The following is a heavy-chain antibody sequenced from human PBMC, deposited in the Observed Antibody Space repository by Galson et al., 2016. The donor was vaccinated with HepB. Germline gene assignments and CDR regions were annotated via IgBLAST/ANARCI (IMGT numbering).Heavy chain of an antibody. J-gene: IGHJ4*02. CDR1: GFVFSKFA. CDR2: ISYDGSYK. D-gene: IGHD3-22*01. V-gene: IGHV3-30*18. CDR3: AKDLADYYDSTGYYTGLDY. Sequence: SLRLSCAASGFVFSKFAMRWVRQAPGKGLEWVAVISYDGSYKYYADSVKGRFTISRDNSKNTLYLQMNSLRAEDTAVYYCAKDLADYYDSTGYYTGLDYWGQGTLVTVSS.